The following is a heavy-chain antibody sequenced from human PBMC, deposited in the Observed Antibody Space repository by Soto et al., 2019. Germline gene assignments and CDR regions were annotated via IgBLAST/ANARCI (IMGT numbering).Heavy chain of an antibody. V-gene: IGHV1-8*01. CDR1: GYTFTNNG. J-gene: IGHJ4*02. Sequence: ASVKVSCKASGYTFTNNGINWVRQAAGQGLEWMGWMNPGTGETGYTGKFQGRLAMTRDTFITTAYMELTSRTSDDTAVYYCTRAGDSGAWISNWGQGTLVTVSS. D-gene: IGHD7-27*01. CDR3: TRAGDSGAWISN. CDR2: MNPGTGET.